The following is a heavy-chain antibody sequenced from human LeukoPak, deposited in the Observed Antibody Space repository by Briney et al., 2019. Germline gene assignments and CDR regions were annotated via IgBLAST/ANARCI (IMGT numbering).Heavy chain of an antibody. CDR1: GFIFDDYT. D-gene: IGHD3-22*01. CDR3: VKDLTYDSSGTVIDN. CDR2: VSWDGTP. V-gene: IGHV3-43*01. J-gene: IGHJ4*02. Sequence: GGSLRLSCAASGFIFDDYTMHWVRQGPGKTLEWVALVSWDGTPYYADSVKGRFTISRDNSKNVLYLEMDSLRTDDTAFYYCVKDLTYDSSGTVIDNWGQGTLVTVSS.